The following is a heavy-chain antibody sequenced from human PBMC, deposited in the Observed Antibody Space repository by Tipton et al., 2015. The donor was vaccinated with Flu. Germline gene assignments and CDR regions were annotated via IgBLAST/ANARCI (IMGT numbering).Heavy chain of an antibody. CDR3: ARRDYSDYVSEPKNWFDS. Sequence: TLSLTCSVFGGAITSGGYHWTWIRQYPGKGLEWIGNIYYTGNTYYNPSLKRRVTISVDRSKNQFSLKVTSVTAEDTAVYYCARRDYSDYVSEPKNWFDSWGQGTLVTVSS. J-gene: IGHJ5*01. CDR1: GGAITSGGYH. V-gene: IGHV4-39*07. D-gene: IGHD4-11*01. CDR2: IYYTGNT.